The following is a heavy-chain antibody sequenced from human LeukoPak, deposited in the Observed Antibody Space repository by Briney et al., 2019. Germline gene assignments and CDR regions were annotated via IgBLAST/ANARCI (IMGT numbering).Heavy chain of an antibody. D-gene: IGHD6-19*01. CDR2: INSDGSST. CDR3: AAKKAGWYYFNY. Sequence: PGGSLRLSCAASGFTFSRYWMHWVRQAPGKGLVWVSRINSDGSSTSYADSVKGRLTISRDNAKNTRYLQRNSLRAEDTAVYYCAAKKAGWYYFNYWGQGTLVTVSS. J-gene: IGHJ4*02. V-gene: IGHV3-74*01. CDR1: GFTFSRYW.